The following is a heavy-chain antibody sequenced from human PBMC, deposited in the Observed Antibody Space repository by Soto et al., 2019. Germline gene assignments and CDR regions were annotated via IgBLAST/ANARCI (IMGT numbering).Heavy chain of an antibody. D-gene: IGHD2-8*02. J-gene: IGHJ6*02. CDR3: AKSTGGTAKGMEV. CDR1: GFTFDEYG. Sequence: PGGSLRLSCGASGFTFDEYGMHWVRQAPGKGLEWVSGISWNSGTIGYADSVKGRFTISRDNAKNSLYLQMSSLRVEDTALYYCAKSTGGTAKGMEVWGQGTTVTVS. CDR2: ISWNSGTI. V-gene: IGHV3-9*01.